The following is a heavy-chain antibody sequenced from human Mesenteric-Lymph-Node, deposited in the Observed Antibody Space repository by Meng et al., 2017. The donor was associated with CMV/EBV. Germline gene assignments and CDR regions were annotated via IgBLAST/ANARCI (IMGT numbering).Heavy chain of an antibody. CDR3: ARGGGTFTYFDF. D-gene: IGHD2/OR15-2a*01. V-gene: IGHV1-2*02. CDR2: INPNSGGT. Sequence: ASVKVSCKASGYTFTGYYMHWVRQAPGQGLEWMGWINPNSGGTNYAQKFQGRVTMTRDTSISTAYMELSSLTSDDTAVYYCARGGGTFTYFDFWGQGTLVTVSS. J-gene: IGHJ4*02. CDR1: GYTFTGYY.